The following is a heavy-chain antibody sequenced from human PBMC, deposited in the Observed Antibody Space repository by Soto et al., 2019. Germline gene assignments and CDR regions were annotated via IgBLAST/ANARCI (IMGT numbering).Heavy chain of an antibody. D-gene: IGHD3-10*01. CDR3: AKDLHWFAMDV. Sequence: GGSLRLFCAASGFTLGSHRIHWVRQAPGKGLEWVSYIGIGSSTKYYADSVKGRFTISRDNAKNSLYLQMNSLRADDTAIYYCAKDLHWFAMDVWGQGTTVTVSS. CDR1: GFTLGSHR. CDR2: IGIGSSTK. V-gene: IGHV3-48*01. J-gene: IGHJ6*02.